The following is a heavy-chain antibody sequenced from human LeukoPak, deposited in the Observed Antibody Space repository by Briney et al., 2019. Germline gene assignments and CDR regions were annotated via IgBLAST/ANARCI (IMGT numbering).Heavy chain of an antibody. Sequence: GGSLRLSCAASGFTFSSYAMSWVRQAPGKGLEWVSAISGSGGSTYYADSVKGRFTISRDNSKNTLYLQMNSLRAEDTAVYYCAKPGYFGGIYPPGNYFDYGGQEPW. D-gene: IGHD3-16*01. CDR3: AKPGYFGGIYPPGNYFDY. J-gene: IGHJ4*01. V-gene: IGHV3-23*01. CDR2: ISGSGGST. CDR1: GFTFSSYA.